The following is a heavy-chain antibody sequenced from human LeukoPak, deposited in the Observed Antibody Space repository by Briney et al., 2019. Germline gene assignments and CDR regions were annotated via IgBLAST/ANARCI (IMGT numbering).Heavy chain of an antibody. Sequence: GGSLRLSCAAPGFTFSSYDMHWVRQATGKGLEWVSAIGTAGDTYYPGSVKGRFTISRENAKNSLYLQMNSLRAGDTAVYYCARGLSYYDILTGYYRTTYFDYWGQGTLVTVSS. J-gene: IGHJ4*02. D-gene: IGHD3-9*01. CDR2: IGTAGDT. CDR3: ARGLSYYDILTGYYRTTYFDY. CDR1: GFTFSSYD. V-gene: IGHV3-13*01.